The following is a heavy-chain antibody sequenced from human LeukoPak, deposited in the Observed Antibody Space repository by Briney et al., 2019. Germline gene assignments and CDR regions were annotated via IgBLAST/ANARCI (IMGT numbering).Heavy chain of an antibody. V-gene: IGHV4-34*01. CDR1: GGSFSGYY. CDR3: ARTYYYYGMDV. J-gene: IGHJ6*02. Sequence: SETLSLTCAVYGGSFSGYYWSWIRQPPGKGLEWIGEINHSGSTNYNPSLKSRVTISVDTSKNQFSLKMSSVTAADTAVYYCARTYYYYGMDVWGQGTTVTVSS. CDR2: INHSGST.